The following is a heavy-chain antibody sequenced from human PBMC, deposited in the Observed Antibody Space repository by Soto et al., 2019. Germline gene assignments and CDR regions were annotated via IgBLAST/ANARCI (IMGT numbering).Heavy chain of an antibody. CDR3: FRGGVTSRTFDY. Sequence: PGESLKISCKASGYIIKNYWIGRVRQMPGQGLAWMGIIFPDDSDTRYSPSFQGHVTISVDKSISTASVQWSSLKASDSAIYYCFRGGVTSRTFDYWGQGTLVTVSS. CDR1: GYIIKNYW. D-gene: IGHD3-16*01. J-gene: IGHJ4*01. CDR2: IFPDDSDT. V-gene: IGHV5-51*01.